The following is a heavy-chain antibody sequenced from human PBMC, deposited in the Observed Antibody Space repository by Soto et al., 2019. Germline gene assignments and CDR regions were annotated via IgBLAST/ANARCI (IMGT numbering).Heavy chain of an antibody. Sequence: GSLRLSCAASGFTFSSYSMNWVRQAPGKGLEWVSSISSSSYIYYADSVKGRFTISRDNAKNSLYLQMNSLRAEDTAVYYCARESSSSSFDAFDIWGQGTMVTISS. CDR1: GFTFSSYS. CDR2: ISSSSYI. V-gene: IGHV3-21*01. D-gene: IGHD6-6*01. CDR3: ARESSSSSFDAFDI. J-gene: IGHJ3*02.